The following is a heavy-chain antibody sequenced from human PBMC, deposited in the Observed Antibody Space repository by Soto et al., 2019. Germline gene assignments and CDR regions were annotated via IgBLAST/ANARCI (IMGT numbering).Heavy chain of an antibody. CDR1: GGSVSSRSYY. Sequence: QVQLQESGPGLVKPSETLSLICTVSGGSVSSRSYYWSWIRHPPGKGLEWMGYIYDTGSINYNPSLKSRVTISVDTSTNQVTLKLRSVIAADTAIYYCSGAPDGYYYDAVFDSWGQGTMVT. J-gene: IGHJ3*02. CDR3: SGAPDGYYYDAVFDS. D-gene: IGHD3-3*01. CDR2: IYDTGSI. V-gene: IGHV4-61*01.